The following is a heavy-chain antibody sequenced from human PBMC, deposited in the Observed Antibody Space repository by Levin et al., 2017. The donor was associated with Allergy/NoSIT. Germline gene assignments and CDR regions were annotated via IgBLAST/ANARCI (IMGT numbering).Heavy chain of an antibody. Sequence: PSQTLSLTCTVSGDSISSYHWNWLRQPPGKELEWIGCLYYSGSTKYNTSLQSRVTISVDATKNQFSLKLPSVTAADTAAYYCARDQGSSGWYGWIDSWGQGTRVT. CDR1: GDSISSYH. CDR3: ARDQGSSGWYGWIDS. CDR2: LYYSGST. J-gene: IGHJ5*01. V-gene: IGHV4-59*01. D-gene: IGHD6-19*01.